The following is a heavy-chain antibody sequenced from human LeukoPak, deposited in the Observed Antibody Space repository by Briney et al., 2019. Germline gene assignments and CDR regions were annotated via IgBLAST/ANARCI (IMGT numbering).Heavy chain of an antibody. D-gene: IGHD3-10*01. V-gene: IGHV4-34*01. Sequence: PSETLSLTCDIYGGSFSGYYWSWIRQPPGKGLEWIGEINHSGSPKYNPSLKSRVTISVDMSNNQFSLKLSSVTAADTAVYYCARGETFSWTGEPNYYGMDVWGQGTTVTVSS. CDR3: ARGETFSWTGEPNYYGMDV. J-gene: IGHJ6*02. CDR1: GGSFSGYY. CDR2: INHSGSP.